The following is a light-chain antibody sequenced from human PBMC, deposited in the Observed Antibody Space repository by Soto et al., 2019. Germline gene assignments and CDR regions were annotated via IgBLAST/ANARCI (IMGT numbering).Light chain of an antibody. CDR3: QQYDTLSFT. CDR2: DAS. J-gene: IGKJ3*01. V-gene: IGKV1-33*01. Sequence: DIQLTQSPSSLSASVGDRVTITCQASQDISNYLNWYQQKLGKAPKLLIYDASNLDPGVPSRFSGSGSGTEFIFTISSLQPEDIATYYCQQYDTLSFTFGPGTKVDIK. CDR1: QDISNY.